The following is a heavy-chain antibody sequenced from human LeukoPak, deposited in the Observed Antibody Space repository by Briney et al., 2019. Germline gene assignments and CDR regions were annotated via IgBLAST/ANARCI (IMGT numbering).Heavy chain of an antibody. CDR2: IKQDGSEK. CDR1: GFTFSSYW. J-gene: IGHJ5*02. V-gene: IGHV3-7*01. CDR3: AKPTHFNWFDP. Sequence: GGSLRLSCAASGFTFSSYWMRWVRQAPGKGLEWVANIKQDGSEKYYVDSVKGRFTISRDNAKNSLYLQMNSLRAEDTAVYYCAKPTHFNWFDPWGQGTLVTVSS.